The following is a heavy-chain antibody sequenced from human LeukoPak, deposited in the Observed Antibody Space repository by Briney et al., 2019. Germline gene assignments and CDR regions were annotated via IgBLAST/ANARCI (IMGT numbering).Heavy chain of an antibody. J-gene: IGHJ5*02. CDR1: GFTFSNYW. V-gene: IGHV3-74*01. Sequence: GGSLRLSCVASGFTFSNYWVHWVRQPPGKGLVWVSRIYVDGRTTNYADSVKGRFTISRDNAKNTVYLEMNSLSVEDTATYYCIRDFRSADLWGQGTLVTVTS. CDR3: IRDFRSADL. CDR2: IYVDGRTT.